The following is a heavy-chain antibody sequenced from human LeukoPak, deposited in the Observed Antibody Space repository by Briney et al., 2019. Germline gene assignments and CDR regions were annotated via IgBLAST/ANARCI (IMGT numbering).Heavy chain of an antibody. CDR3: AREEAVTTSYSYYGMDV. D-gene: IGHD4-17*01. Sequence: ASVKVSCKASGYSFTSYAMHWVRQAPGQRLEWMGWINAVNGKTEYSQKFEGRVTITRDTSASTAYMDLSSLRSEDTAVYYCAREEAVTTSYSYYGMDVWGQGTTVTVSS. CDR1: GYSFTSYA. V-gene: IGHV1-3*01. J-gene: IGHJ6*02. CDR2: INAVNGKT.